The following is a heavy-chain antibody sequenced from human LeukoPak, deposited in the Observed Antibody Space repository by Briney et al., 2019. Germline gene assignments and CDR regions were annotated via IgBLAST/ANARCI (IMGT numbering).Heavy chain of an antibody. D-gene: IGHD6-13*01. J-gene: IGHJ4*02. CDR3: AREGAAAGSFDY. CDR1: GGSISSYY. CDR2: LHTSGST. Sequence: PSETLSLTCTVSGGSISSYYWSWIRQPAGEGLEWIGRLHTSGSTHYNPSLKSRVTMSVDTSKNQFSLKLSSVTAADTAVYYCAREGAAAGSFDYWGQGTLVTVSS. V-gene: IGHV4-4*07.